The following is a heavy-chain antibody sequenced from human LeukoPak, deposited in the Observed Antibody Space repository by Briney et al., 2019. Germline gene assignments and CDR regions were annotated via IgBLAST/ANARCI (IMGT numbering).Heavy chain of an antibody. Sequence: SETLSLTCAVYGGSFSGYYWSWIRQPPGKGLEWIGEINHSGSTNYNPSLKSRVTISVDTSKNQFSLKLSSVTAADTAVYYCARAYDSSGYRYYYYYGMDVWGQGTTVTVSS. V-gene: IGHV4-34*01. J-gene: IGHJ6*02. D-gene: IGHD3-22*01. CDR2: INHSGST. CDR1: GGSFSGYY. CDR3: ARAYDSSGYRYYYYYGMDV.